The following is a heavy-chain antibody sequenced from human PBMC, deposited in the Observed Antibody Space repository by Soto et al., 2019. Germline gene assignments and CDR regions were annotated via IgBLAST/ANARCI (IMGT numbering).Heavy chain of an antibody. CDR1: GYTFTSYD. D-gene: IGHD3-16*02. V-gene: IGHV1-8*01. CDR3: ARTYYDYVWGSYRYEGGDV. CDR2: MNPNSGNT. J-gene: IGHJ6*02. Sequence: QVQLVQSGAEVKKPGASVKVFCKASGYTFTSYDINWVRQATGQGLEWMGWMNPNSGNTGYAQKFQGRVTMTRNTSISTAYMELSSLRSEDTAVYYCARTYYDYVWGSYRYEGGDVWGQGTTVTVSS.